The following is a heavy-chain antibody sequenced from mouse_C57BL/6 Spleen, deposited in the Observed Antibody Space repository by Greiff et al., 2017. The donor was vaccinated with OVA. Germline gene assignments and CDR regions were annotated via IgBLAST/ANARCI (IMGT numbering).Heavy chain of an antibody. J-gene: IGHJ4*01. D-gene: IGHD3-1*01. CDR1: GYAFSSSW. V-gene: IGHV1-82*01. CDR2: IYPGDGDT. CDR3: ARCGLNAMDY. Sequence: QVQLQQSGPELVKPGASVKISCKASGYAFSSSWMNWVKQRPGKGLEWIGRIYPGDGDTNYNGKFKGKATLTADKSSSTAYMQLSSLTSEDSAVYFCARCGLNAMDYWGQGTSVTVSS.